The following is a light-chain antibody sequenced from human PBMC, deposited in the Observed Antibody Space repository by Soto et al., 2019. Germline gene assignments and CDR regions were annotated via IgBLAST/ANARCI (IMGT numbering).Light chain of an antibody. CDR2: EVS. Sequence: QSVLTQPASVSGSPGQSXTISCTGTHSDVGSYNLVSWYQQHPGKAPKVIIYEVSERPSGVSDRFSGSKSGNTASLMISGLQAEDEADYYCCSYAGSTTQTYVFGSGTKVTVL. V-gene: IGLV2-23*02. J-gene: IGLJ1*01. CDR1: HSDVGSYNL. CDR3: CSYAGSTTQTYV.